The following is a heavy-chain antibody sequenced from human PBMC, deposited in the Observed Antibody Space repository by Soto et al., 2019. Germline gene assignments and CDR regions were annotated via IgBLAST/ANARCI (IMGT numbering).Heavy chain of an antibody. J-gene: IGHJ4*02. Sequence: ASVKVSCKASGGTFSSYAISWVRQAPGQGLEWMGGIIPIFGTANYAQKFQGRVTITADESTSTAYMELSSLRSEDTAVYYCARGKSIVVVPAAGFDYWGQGTLVTVSS. CDR2: IIPIFGTA. V-gene: IGHV1-69*13. CDR3: ARGKSIVVVPAAGFDY. D-gene: IGHD2-2*01. CDR1: GGTFSSYA.